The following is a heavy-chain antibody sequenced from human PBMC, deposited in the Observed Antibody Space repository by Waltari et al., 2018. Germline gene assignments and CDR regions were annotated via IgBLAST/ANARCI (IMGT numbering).Heavy chain of an antibody. D-gene: IGHD3-10*01. CDR3: TRGTVRGVTHFDY. V-gene: IGHV4-31*03. J-gene: IGHJ4*02. CDR1: GGSISSGGYY. Sequence: QVQLQESGPGLVKPSQTLSLTCTVSGGSISSGGYYWSWIRQHPGKGLEWIGYIYYSGSTYYNPSLKSRVTISVDTSKNQFSLKLSSVTAADTAVYYCTRGTVRGVTHFDYWGQGTLVTVSS. CDR2: IYYSGST.